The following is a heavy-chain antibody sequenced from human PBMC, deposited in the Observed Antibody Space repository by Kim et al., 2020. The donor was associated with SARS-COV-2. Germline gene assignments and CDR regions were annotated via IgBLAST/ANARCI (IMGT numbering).Heavy chain of an antibody. V-gene: IGHV4-61*01. Sequence: SETLSLTCTVSGGSISISNYYWSWIRQPPGKGLEYIGHIYNTGSTTYNPSLKSRVTISIDTSRNLFSLRLTPVTASDTVVYYGARVPWQVHSYYYYYF. CDR1: GGSISISNYY. D-gene: IGHD6-19*01. CDR2: IYNTGST. CDR3: ARVPWQVHSYYYYYF. J-gene: IGHJ6*03.